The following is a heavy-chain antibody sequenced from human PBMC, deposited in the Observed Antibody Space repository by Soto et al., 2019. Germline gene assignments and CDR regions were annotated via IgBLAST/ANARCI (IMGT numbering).Heavy chain of an antibody. Sequence: RSLTCTVSGGSISSYYWSWIRQPPGKGLEWIGYIYYSGSTNYNPSLKSRVTTSVDTSKNQFSLKLSSVTAADTAVYYCARSISAYGSGSTYPAAIDYWGQGTLVTVSS. CDR3: ARSISAYGSGSTYPAAIDY. J-gene: IGHJ4*02. V-gene: IGHV4-59*01. CDR1: GGSISSYY. D-gene: IGHD3-10*01. CDR2: IYYSGST.